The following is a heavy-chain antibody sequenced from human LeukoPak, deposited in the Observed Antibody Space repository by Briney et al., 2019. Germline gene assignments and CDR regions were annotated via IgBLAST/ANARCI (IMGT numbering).Heavy chain of an antibody. CDR2: ISWDGGST. Sequence: GGSLRLSCAASGFTFDDYTMHWVRQAPGKGLEWVSLISWDGGSTYYADSVKGRFTISRDNSKNSLYLQMNSLRTEDTALYYCAKETSGGDLGYFDLWGRGTLVTVSS. CDR3: AKETSGGDLGYFDL. D-gene: IGHD2-21*02. J-gene: IGHJ2*01. CDR1: GFTFDDYT. V-gene: IGHV3-43*01.